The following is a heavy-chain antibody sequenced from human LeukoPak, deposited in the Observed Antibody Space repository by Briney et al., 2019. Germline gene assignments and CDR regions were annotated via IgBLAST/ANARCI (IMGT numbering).Heavy chain of an antibody. CDR1: GGSISSSSYY. Sequence: PSETLSLTCTVSGGSISSSSYYWGWIRQPAGKGLEWIGRIYTRGSTNYNPSLKSRVTMSVDTSKNQFSLKLSSVTAADTAVYYCATDGMVRGPDAWFDSWGQGTLVTVSS. CDR3: ATDGMVRGPDAWFDS. V-gene: IGHV4-61*02. D-gene: IGHD3-10*01. CDR2: IYTRGST. J-gene: IGHJ5*01.